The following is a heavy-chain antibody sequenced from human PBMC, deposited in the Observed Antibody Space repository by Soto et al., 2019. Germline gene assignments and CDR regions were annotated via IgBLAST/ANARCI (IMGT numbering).Heavy chain of an antibody. D-gene: IGHD3-10*01. V-gene: IGHV3-21*01. J-gene: IGHJ5*01. CDR3: ARDILSGGAYPDS. CDR2: ISSGSSYI. Sequence: GGSLRLSCAASGFTFSTYTMNWVRQAPGKGLEWISSISSGSSYIYYAGSVKGRFTISRDNAKNSLVLQMNSLRADDTAVYYCARDILSGGAYPDSWGQGTKVTVSS. CDR1: GFTFSTYT.